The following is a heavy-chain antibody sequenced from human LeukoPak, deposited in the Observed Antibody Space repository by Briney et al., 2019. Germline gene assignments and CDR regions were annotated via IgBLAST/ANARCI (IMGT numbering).Heavy chain of an antibody. D-gene: IGHD3-10*01. Sequence: KTAGSLRLSCAASGFTFSDYYMSWIRQAPGKALECVSYISSSSSYTNYADSVKGRFTISRDNAKNSLYLQMNSLRAEDTAVYYCAKGRYFGEHYFDYWGQGTLVTVSS. CDR2: ISSSSSYT. J-gene: IGHJ4*02. CDR3: AKGRYFGEHYFDY. V-gene: IGHV3-11*05. CDR1: GFTFSDYY.